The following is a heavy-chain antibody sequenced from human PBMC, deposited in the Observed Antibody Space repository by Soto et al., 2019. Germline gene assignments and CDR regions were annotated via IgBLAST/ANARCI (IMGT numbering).Heavy chain of an antibody. CDR2: IDPTGDNT. J-gene: IGHJ4*02. CDR3: ARDILFDY. D-gene: IGHD2-15*01. Sequence: ASVKVSCKASGYTFSTYYMHWLRQAPGQGLQWMGIIDPTGDNTDYAQNFQARLTITTDTSTSTFYMELTSLRSEDTAVYYCARDILFDYWGQGTLVTVSS. CDR1: GYTFSTYY. V-gene: IGHV1-46*01.